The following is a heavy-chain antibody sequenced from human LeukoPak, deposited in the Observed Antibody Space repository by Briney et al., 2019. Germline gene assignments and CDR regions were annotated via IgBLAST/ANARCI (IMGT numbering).Heavy chain of an antibody. D-gene: IGHD5-12*01. V-gene: IGHV1-69*04. J-gene: IGHJ4*02. Sequence: ASVKVSCKASGGTFSSYAISWVRQAPGQGLEWMGRIIPILGIANYAQKFQGRVTITADKSTSTAYMELSSLRSEDTAVYYCARSKDIVATILDYWGQGTLVTVSS. CDR1: GGTFSSYA. CDR2: IIPILGIA. CDR3: ARSKDIVATILDY.